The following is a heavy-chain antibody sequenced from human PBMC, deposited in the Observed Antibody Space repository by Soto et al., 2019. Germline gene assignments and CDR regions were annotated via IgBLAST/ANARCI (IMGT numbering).Heavy chain of an antibody. CDR1: GDTFSSYD. Sequence: DSVKVSCKASGDTFSSYDMSWVRQAPGQGLEWMGWINPNSGGTNYAQKFQGRVTMTRDTSISTAYMELSRLRSDDTAVYYCARDYSCSWYRYFDYWGQGTLVTLSS. D-gene: IGHD6-13*01. J-gene: IGHJ4*02. CDR2: INPNSGGT. CDR3: ARDYSCSWYRYFDY. V-gene: IGHV1-2*02.